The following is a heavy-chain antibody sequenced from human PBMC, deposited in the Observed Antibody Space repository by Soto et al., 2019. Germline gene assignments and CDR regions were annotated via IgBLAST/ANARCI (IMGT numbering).Heavy chain of an antibody. CDR3: ARKGYDSSGDYDY. CDR2: IKQDGSEK. Sequence: GGSLRLSCAASGFTFSSYWMSWVRQAPGKGLELVANIKQDGSEKYYVDSVKGRFTISRDNAKNSLYLQMNSLRAEDTAVYYCARKGYDSSGDYDYWGQGTLVTVSS. CDR1: GFTFSSYW. J-gene: IGHJ4*02. V-gene: IGHV3-7*01. D-gene: IGHD3-22*01.